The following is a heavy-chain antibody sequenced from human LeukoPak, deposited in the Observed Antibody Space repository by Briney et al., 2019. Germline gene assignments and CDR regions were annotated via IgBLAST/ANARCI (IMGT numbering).Heavy chain of an antibody. Sequence: SETLSLTCTVSGGCLSSYYWTWIRQPPGKGLEWIGYIYYSGTTYYNPSLKSRVTISLDTSKNKFSLNLTSVNVADTAVYYCARAGGYSGYASNWGQGTLVTVSS. CDR3: ARAGGYSGYASN. CDR1: GGCLSSYY. D-gene: IGHD5-12*01. V-gene: IGHV4-59*01. J-gene: IGHJ4*02. CDR2: IYYSGTT.